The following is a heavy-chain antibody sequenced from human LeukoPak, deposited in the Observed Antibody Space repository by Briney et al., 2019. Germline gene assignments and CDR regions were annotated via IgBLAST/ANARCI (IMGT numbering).Heavy chain of an antibody. V-gene: IGHV3-7*01. CDR2: IDQDESER. J-gene: IGHJ6*02. D-gene: IGHD3-10*01. CDR3: AWYGVTHGLDV. Sequence: GGSLRLSCATSGLRSSSYWMSWVRQAPGKGLEWVANIDQDESERNYVDSAKGRFTISRDGAKNSVYLQMNSLRPEDTAIYYCAWYGVTHGLDVWGQGTTVTVSS. CDR1: GLRSSSYW.